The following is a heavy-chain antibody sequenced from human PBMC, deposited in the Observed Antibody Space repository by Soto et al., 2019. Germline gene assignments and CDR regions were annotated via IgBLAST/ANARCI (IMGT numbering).Heavy chain of an antibody. CDR1: GFTVSSNY. CDR2: IYSGGST. J-gene: IGHJ6*02. CDR3: AREQRKTDYGDKYYYYYGMDV. Sequence: GSLRLSCAASGFTVSSNYMSWVRQAPGKGLEWVSVIYSGGSTYYADSVKGRFTISRDNSKNTLYLQMNSLRAEDTAVYYCAREQRKTDYGDKYYYYYGMDVWGQGTTVTVSS. V-gene: IGHV3-53*01. D-gene: IGHD4-17*01.